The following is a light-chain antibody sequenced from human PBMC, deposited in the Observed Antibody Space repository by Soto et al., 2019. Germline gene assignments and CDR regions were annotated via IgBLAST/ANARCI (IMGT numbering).Light chain of an antibody. V-gene: IGLV2-23*02. J-gene: IGLJ1*01. Sequence: QSVLTQPASVSGSPGQSITISGTGTNSDVGTYNLVSWYQQHPGKAPKLMIYEVIKRPSGVSNRFSGSKSGNTASLTISGLQAEKGLDYSSGSCAGVTFYV. CDR3: GSCAGVTFYV. CDR1: NSDVGTYNL. CDR2: EVI.